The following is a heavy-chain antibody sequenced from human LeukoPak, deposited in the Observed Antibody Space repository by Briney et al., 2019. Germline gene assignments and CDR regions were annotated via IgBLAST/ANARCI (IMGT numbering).Heavy chain of an antibody. CDR3: AKDRGSGYLDY. Sequence: PGRSLRLSCAASGFTFSSYGIHWVRQAPGKGLEWVAVISNDGGNKFCADSVKGRFTFSRDNSKNTLYLQMNSLRAEDTAVYYCAKDRGSGYLDYWGQGTLVTVSS. D-gene: IGHD6-19*01. CDR2: ISNDGGNK. V-gene: IGHV3-30*18. CDR1: GFTFSSYG. J-gene: IGHJ4*02.